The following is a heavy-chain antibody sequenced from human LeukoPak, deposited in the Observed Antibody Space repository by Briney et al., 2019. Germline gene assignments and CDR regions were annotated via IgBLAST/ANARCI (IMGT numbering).Heavy chain of an antibody. CDR3: AKSLLTTATGTGRAFDI. CDR2: ISSNGGST. Sequence: QAGGSLRLSCAASGFTFSSYAMHWVRQAPGKGLEYVSAISSNGGSTYYANSVKGRFTISRDNSKNTLYLQMNSLRAEDTAVYYCAKSLLTTATGTGRAFDIWGQGTMVTVSA. J-gene: IGHJ3*02. V-gene: IGHV3-64*01. D-gene: IGHD1-1*01. CDR1: GFTFSSYA.